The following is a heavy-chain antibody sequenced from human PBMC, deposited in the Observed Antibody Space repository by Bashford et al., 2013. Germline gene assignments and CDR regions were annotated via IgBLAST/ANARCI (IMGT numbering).Heavy chain of an antibody. CDR2: ISWNSGSI. D-gene: IGHD5-12*01. CDR1: GFTFDDYA. CDR3: AKDNTGYSGYDVSTVSTSNWFDP. V-gene: IGHV3-9*01. Sequence: SLRLSCAASGFTFDDYAMHWVRQAPGKGLEWVSGISWNSGSIGYADSVKGRFTISRDNAKNSLYLQMNSLRAEDTALYYCAKDNTGYSGYDVSTVSTSNWFDPWGQGTLVTVSS. J-gene: IGHJ5*02.